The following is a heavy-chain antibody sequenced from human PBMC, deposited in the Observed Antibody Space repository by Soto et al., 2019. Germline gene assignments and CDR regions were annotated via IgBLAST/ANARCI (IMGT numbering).Heavy chain of an antibody. V-gene: IGHV1-46*01. J-gene: IGHJ4*02. CDR3: ARGLAAGDY. Sequence: QVHLVQSGAQVKNPGASATVSCKASGYTFTNYYSHWVRQAPGQGLEWMAIINPNGGSTNYAQEFQGRVTLARDTFTNTGYMELSSLRSEDTAIYYCARGLAAGDYWGQGTLVTVSS. CDR2: INPNGGST. CDR1: GYTFTNYY. D-gene: IGHD6-13*01.